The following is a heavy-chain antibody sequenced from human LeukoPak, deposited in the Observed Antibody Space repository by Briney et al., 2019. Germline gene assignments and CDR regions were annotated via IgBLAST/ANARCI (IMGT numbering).Heavy chain of an antibody. J-gene: IGHJ4*02. V-gene: IGHV1-69*13. CDR2: IIPIFGTA. D-gene: IGHD6-13*01. CDR3: ARGRTRIAAAGTLGY. Sequence: SVKVSCKASGCTFSSYAISWVRQAPGQGLEWMGGIIPIFGTANYAQKFQGRVTITADESTSTAYMELSSLGSEDTAVYYCARGRTRIAAAGTLGYWGQGTLVTVSS. CDR1: GCTFSSYA.